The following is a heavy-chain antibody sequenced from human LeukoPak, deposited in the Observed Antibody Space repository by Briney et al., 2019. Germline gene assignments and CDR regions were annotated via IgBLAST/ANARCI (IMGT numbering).Heavy chain of an antibody. D-gene: IGHD6-19*01. J-gene: IGHJ4*02. Sequence: PGGSLRLSCAASGFTFTDFYMSWIRQAPGKGLEWVSYISSSGTTIYYADSVMGRFTISRDNAKNSLYLETNSLRAEDTAVYYCARSSSGLDYWGQGTLVTVSS. CDR2: ISSSGTTI. CDR3: ARSSSGLDY. CDR1: GFTFTDFY. V-gene: IGHV3-11*01.